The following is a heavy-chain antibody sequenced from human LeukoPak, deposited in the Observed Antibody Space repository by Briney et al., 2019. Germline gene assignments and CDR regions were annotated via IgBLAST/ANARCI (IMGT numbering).Heavy chain of an antibody. CDR1: GGSFSGYY. D-gene: IGHD6-13*01. J-gene: IGHJ4*02. Sequence: SETLSLTCAVYGGSFSGYYWSWIRQPPGKGLEWIGEINHSGSTNYNPSLKSRVTISVDTSKNQFSLKLSSVTAADTAVYYCARTRSWYPPPEYWGQGTLVTVSS. V-gene: IGHV4-34*01. CDR2: INHSGST. CDR3: ARTRSWYPPPEY.